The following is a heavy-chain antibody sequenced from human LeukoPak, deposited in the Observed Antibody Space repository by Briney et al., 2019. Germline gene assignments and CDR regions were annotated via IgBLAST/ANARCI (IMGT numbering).Heavy chain of an antibody. CDR3: ARGTPYYYDSSGYNYFDY. J-gene: IGHJ4*02. CDR2: ISAYNGNT. CDR1: GYTLTELS. Sequence: ASVKVSCKVSGYTLTELSMHWVRQAPGQGLEWMGWISAYNGNTNYAQKLQGRVTMTTDTSTSTAYMELRSLRSDGTAVYYCARGTPYYYDSSGYNYFDYWGQGTLVTVSS. D-gene: IGHD3-22*01. V-gene: IGHV1-18*01.